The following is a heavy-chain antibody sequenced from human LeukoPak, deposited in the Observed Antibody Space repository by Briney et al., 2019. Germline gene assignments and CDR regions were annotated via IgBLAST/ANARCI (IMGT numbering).Heavy chain of an antibody. Sequence: SQTLSLTCTVSGGSISSGGYYWSWIRQHPGKGLEWIGYIYYSGSTYYNPSLKSRVTISVDTSKNQFSLKLSSVTAADTAVYYCARVGEDYYDSSGYLYYFDYWGQGTLVTVSS. CDR2: IYYSGST. CDR1: GGSISSGGYY. CDR3: ARVGEDYYDSSGYLYYFDY. D-gene: IGHD3-22*01. V-gene: IGHV4-31*03. J-gene: IGHJ4*02.